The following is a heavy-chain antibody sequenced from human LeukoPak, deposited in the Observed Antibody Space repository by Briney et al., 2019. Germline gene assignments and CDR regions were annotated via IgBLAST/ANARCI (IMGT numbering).Heavy chain of an antibody. CDR3: ARDNIGLSDYYDSSGYYYLDY. V-gene: IGHV3-23*01. J-gene: IGHJ4*02. D-gene: IGHD3-22*01. CDR2: ISGSGGST. CDR1: GFTFSSYA. Sequence: GGSLRLSCAASGFTFSSYAMSWVRQAPGKGLEWVSAISGSGGSTYYADSVKGRFTISRDNSKNTLYLLMNSLRAEDTAVYYCARDNIGLSDYYDSSGYYYLDYWGQGTLVTVSS.